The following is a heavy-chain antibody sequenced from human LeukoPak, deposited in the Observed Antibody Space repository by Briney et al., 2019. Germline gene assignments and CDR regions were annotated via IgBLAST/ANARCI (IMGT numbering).Heavy chain of an antibody. Sequence: KPSETLSLTCAVYGGSFSGYYWGWIRQPPGKGLEWIGEINHSGSTNYNPSLKSRVTISVDTSKNQFSLKLSSVTAADTAVYYCARERPSYYDILTGYYPRSLPYYFDYWGQGTLVTVSS. D-gene: IGHD3-9*01. J-gene: IGHJ4*02. CDR1: GGSFSGYY. CDR3: ARERPSYYDILTGYYPRSLPYYFDY. V-gene: IGHV4-34*01. CDR2: INHSGST.